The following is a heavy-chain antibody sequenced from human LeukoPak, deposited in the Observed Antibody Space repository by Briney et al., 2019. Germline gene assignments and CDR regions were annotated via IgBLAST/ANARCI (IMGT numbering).Heavy chain of an antibody. J-gene: IGHJ4*02. CDR2: ISSGGDIM. V-gene: IGHV3-11*01. D-gene: IGHD5-18*01. Sequence: GGSLRLSCAASGLRFSDYYVSWIRQAPGKGLQWVSYISSGGDIMHYADSVKGRFTSSRDNAKNSGYLAMNSLGAEDTAVYYCAKEVIQLCLFDNWGQGTLVTVSS. CDR3: AKEVIQLCLFDN. CDR1: GLRFSDYY.